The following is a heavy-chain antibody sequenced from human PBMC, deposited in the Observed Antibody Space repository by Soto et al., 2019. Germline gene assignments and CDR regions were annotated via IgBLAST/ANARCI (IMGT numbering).Heavy chain of an antibody. D-gene: IGHD3-3*01. CDR1: GYTLTELS. J-gene: IGHJ5*02. CDR2: FDPEDGET. Sequence: ASVKVSCKVSGYTLTELSMHWVRQAPGKGLEWMGGFDPEDGETIYAQKFQGRVTMTEDTSTDTAYMELSSLRSEDTAVYYCAIWSGYYYWFDPWGQGTLVTVSS. CDR3: AIWSGYYYWFDP. V-gene: IGHV1-24*01.